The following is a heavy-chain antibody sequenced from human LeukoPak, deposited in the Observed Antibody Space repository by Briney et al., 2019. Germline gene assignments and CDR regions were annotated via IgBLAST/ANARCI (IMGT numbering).Heavy chain of an antibody. J-gene: IGHJ5*02. CDR1: GYSFTSYY. CDR2: INTSGSSA. Sequence: ASVKVSCKASGYSFTSYYMHWVRQAPEQGLEWMGFINTSGSSAAYAQQFQGRLTMTRDMFTSTDYMELTSLTSDDTAVYYCARDNSVGETAWWFDPWGQGTLVTVSS. D-gene: IGHD1-26*01. V-gene: IGHV1-46*01. CDR3: ARDNSVGETAWWFDP.